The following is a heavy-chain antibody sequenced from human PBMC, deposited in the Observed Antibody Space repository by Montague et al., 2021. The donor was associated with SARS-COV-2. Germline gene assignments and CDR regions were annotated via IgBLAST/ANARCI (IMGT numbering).Heavy chain of an antibody. V-gene: IGHV4-39*01. CDR3: ARPATGLGGGSRFDP. D-gene: IGHD2-15*01. CDR1: GDSTSSGSPY. J-gene: IGHJ5*02. Sequence: SETLSLTCTVSGDSTSSGSPYWGWIRQPPGKGLEWIGNVYYGGKTYYNPSLKSRVTISVDTSKNQFSLKVTSVTVADTALYYCARPATGLGGGSRFDPWGQGALVTVSS. CDR2: VYYGGKT.